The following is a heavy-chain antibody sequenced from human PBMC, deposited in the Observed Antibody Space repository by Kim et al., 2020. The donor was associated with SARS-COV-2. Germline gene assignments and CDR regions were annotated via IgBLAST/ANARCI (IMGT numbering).Heavy chain of an antibody. CDR3: ARDAYASSGRHWGYFNY. D-gene: IGHD1-26*01. CDR1: GFTFNNYA. Sequence: GGSLRLSCAASGFTFNNYALHWVRQAPGKGLEWVAVVSYDGSNKYYADSLKGRFTISRDNSKNTLYLQMTSLRAEDTALYYCARDAYASSGRHWGYFNYWGLRALVTVSS. CDR2: VSYDGSNK. J-gene: IGHJ4*02. V-gene: IGHV3-30*04.